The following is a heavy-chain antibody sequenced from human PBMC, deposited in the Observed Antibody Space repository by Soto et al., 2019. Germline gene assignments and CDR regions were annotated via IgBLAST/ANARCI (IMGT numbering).Heavy chain of an antibody. D-gene: IGHD3-3*01. V-gene: IGHV3-21*01. Sequence: PGGSLRLTCAASGFTFSSYSMNWVRQAPGKGLEWVSSISSSSSYIYYADSVKGRFTISRDNAKNSLYLQMNSLRAEDTAVYYSASPAGYYDFWSGASHAFDIWGQGTMVTVSS. J-gene: IGHJ3*02. CDR1: GFTFSSYS. CDR2: ISSSSSYI. CDR3: ASPAGYYDFWSGASHAFDI.